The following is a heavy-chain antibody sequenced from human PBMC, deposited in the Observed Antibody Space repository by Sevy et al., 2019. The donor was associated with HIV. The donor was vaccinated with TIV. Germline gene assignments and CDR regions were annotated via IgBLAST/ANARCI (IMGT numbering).Heavy chain of an antibody. J-gene: IGHJ4*02. D-gene: IGHD6-19*01. CDR1: GFTFSSYS. CDR2: ISSSSSHI. V-gene: IGHV3-21*01. Sequence: GGSLRLSCAASGFTFSSYSMNWVRQAPGKGLEWVSSISSSSSHIYYADSVKGRFTISRDNAKNSLYLQMNSLRAEDTAVYYCARGVGIAVAGTGNYWGQGTLVTVSS. CDR3: ARGVGIAVAGTGNY.